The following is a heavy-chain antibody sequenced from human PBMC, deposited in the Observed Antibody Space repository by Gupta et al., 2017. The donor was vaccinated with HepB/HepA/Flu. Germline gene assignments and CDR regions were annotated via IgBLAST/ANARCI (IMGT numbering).Heavy chain of an antibody. CDR3: VNDPNWEWGA. CDR2: ISGNSDTT. V-gene: IGHV3-23*01. J-gene: IGHJ5*02. CDR1: GFIFSTDA. D-gene: IGHD7-27*01. Sequence: EVQLLESGGGLVQSGGSLRLSCVASGFIFSTDAMTWVRQAPGQGLEWVSIISGNSDTTHYADSVKGRFTISRDNSKNTVYLQMDSLRAEDTALYYCVNDPNWEWGAWGQGTLVTVSS.